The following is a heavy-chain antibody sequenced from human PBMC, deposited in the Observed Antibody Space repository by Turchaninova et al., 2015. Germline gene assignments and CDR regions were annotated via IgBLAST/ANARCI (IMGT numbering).Heavy chain of an antibody. V-gene: IGHV7-4-1*02. CDR2: INTITGNP. CDR1: DYTFSDYP. CDR3: ALLYGSGQSIRFDS. J-gene: IGHJ4*02. D-gene: IGHD3-10*01. Sequence: QVLLAQPDSELYNLWSQSTLAAKASDYTFSDYPINWVRQAPGQGLEWMGWINTITGNPTYAQGFRGRFVFSLDTSASTAYLQISGLKDEDTAVYYCALLYGSGQSIRFDSWGQGTLVTVSS.